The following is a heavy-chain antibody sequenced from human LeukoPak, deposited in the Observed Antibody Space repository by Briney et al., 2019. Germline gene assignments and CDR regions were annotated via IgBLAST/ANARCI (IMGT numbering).Heavy chain of an antibody. CDR2: ISAYNGNT. CDR1: GYTFTSYG. CDR3: ARDRSSSWYPSYFDY. V-gene: IGHV1-18*01. D-gene: IGHD6-13*01. Sequence: ASVKVSCKASGYTFTSYGISWVRQAPGQGLEWMGWISAYNGNTNYAQKLQGRVTMTTDTSTSTAYMELRSLRSDDTAVYYCARDRSSSWYPSYFDYWGQGTLVTVSS. J-gene: IGHJ4*02.